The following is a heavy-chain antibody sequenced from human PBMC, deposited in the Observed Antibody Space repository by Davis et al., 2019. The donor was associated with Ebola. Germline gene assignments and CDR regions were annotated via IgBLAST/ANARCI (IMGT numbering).Heavy chain of an antibody. D-gene: IGHD6-19*01. CDR3: ARENGIAVAGTYFYFDY. CDR1: GGSISSGGYS. CDR2: IYHSGST. V-gene: IGHV4-30-2*01. Sequence: LRLSCAVSGGSISSGGYSWSWIRQPPGKGLEWIGYIYHSGSTNYNPSLKSRVTISVDTSKNQFSLKLSSVTAADTAVYYCARENGIAVAGTYFYFDYWGQGTLVTVSS. J-gene: IGHJ4*02.